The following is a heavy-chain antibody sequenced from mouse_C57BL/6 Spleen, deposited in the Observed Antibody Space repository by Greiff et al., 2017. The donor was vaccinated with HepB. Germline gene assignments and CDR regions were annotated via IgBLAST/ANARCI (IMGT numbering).Heavy chain of an antibody. CDR1: GYAFSSSW. D-gene: IGHD2-2*01. CDR2: IYPGDGDT. V-gene: IGHV1-82*01. J-gene: IGHJ4*01. Sequence: VQLQQSGPELVKPGASVKISCKASGYAFSSSWMNWVKQRPGKGLEWIGRIYPGDGDTNYNGKFKGKATLTADTSSRTAYMQLSSLTSEDSAVYFCARGEVGYNYAMDYWGQGTAVTVSS. CDR3: ARGEVGYNYAMDY.